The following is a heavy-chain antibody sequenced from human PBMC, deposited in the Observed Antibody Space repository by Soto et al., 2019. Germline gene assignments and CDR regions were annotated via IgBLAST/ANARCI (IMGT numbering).Heavy chain of an antibody. CDR2: MNKDGSEK. J-gene: IGHJ4*02. CDR1: GFTFSSYW. D-gene: IGHD2-15*01. V-gene: IGHV3-7*02. CDR3: RRVARTCSLIDY. Sequence: PGGYLRLSCAASGFTFSSYWMSWVRQAPGKGLEWVANMNKDGSEKYYVDSVKGRFTISRDNAKNSLFLQMNSLGAEDTAIYYRRRVARTCSLIDYWGQGTLVTVSS.